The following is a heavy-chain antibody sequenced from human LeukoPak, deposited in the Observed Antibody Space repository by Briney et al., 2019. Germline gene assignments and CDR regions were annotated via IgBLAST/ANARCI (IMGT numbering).Heavy chain of an antibody. CDR1: GFSVTNNY. Sequence: GGSLRLSCAVSGFSVTNNYMSWVRQAPGKGLEWVSVFYVGGATYYADSVKGRFTISRDNSENTLYLQMKSLRAEDTAVYYCGRPPLTMFEESYYFNYWGPGTLVTVSS. J-gene: IGHJ4*02. CDR2: FYVGGAT. CDR3: GRPPLTMFEESYYFNY. D-gene: IGHD3-10*02. V-gene: IGHV3-53*01.